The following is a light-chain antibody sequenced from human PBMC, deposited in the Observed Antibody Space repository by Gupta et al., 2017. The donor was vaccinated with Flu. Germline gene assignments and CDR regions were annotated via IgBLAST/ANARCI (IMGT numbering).Light chain of an antibody. J-gene: IGLJ1*01. CDR1: SSDVGNYNY. CDR3: SAYTSSSTYV. Sequence: SITISWTGTSSDVGNYNYVSWYQQHPGKAPKLIICEVNKRPAGVSSRFSGSKSGNTASLTISGLQAEDEANYYCSAYTSSSTYVFGTGTQVTVL. CDR2: EVN. V-gene: IGLV2-14*01.